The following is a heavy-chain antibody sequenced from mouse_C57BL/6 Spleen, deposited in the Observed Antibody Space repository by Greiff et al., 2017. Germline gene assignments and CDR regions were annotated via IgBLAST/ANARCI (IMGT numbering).Heavy chain of an antibody. V-gene: IGHV14-4*01. J-gene: IGHJ2*01. CDR2: IDPENGDT. CDR1: GFNIKDDY. Sequence: EVQLQQSGAELVRPGASVKLSCTASGFNIKDDYMHWVKQRPEQGLEWIGWIDPENGDTEYASKFQGKATITADTSSNTAYLQLSSLTSEDTAVYYCTLQLRLRSYWGQGTTLTVSS. D-gene: IGHD3-2*02. CDR3: TLQLRLRSY.